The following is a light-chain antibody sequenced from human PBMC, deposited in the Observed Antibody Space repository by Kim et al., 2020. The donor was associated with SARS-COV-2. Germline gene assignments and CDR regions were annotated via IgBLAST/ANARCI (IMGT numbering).Light chain of an antibody. CDR2: AVS. CDR1: QGISNH. J-gene: IGKJ4*01. V-gene: IGKV1-27*01. Sequence: ASIGDRVTSTCRASQGISNHLARHQQKPERVPKLGIYAVSTLLSGVASRFSGSGSGTDFTLTISRLQPEDVATYYRQKYNSAPLTFCGGTKVDIK. CDR3: QKYNSAPLT.